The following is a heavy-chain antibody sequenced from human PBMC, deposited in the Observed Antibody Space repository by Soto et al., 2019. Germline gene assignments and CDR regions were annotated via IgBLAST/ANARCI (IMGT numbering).Heavy chain of an antibody. CDR1: GDSVSSNSAA. D-gene: IGHD3-3*01. CDR3: ARDPKDYDFWSGYYAVFDY. J-gene: IGHJ4*02. CDR2: TYYRSKWYN. Sequence: SQTLSLTCAISGDSVSSNSAAWNWIRQSPSRGLEWLGRTYYRSKWYNDYAVSVQSRITINPDTSKNQFSLQLNSVTPEDTAVYYCARDPKDYDFWSGYYAVFDYWGQGTLVTVSS. V-gene: IGHV6-1*01.